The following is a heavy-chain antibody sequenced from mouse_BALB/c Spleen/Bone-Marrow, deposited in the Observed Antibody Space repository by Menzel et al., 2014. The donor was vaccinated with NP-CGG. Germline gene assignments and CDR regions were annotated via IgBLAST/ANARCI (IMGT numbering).Heavy chain of an antibody. D-gene: IGHD1-2*01. CDR2: IHYSGGT. CDR1: GYSITSGYS. Sequence: EVKLVDSGPALVKPSQSLSLTCTVTGYSITSGYSWHWIRQFPGNTLEWMGYIHYSGGTNYNPSLKSRISITRDTSKNQFFLQLNSVTTEDTATYYCARWNGYYAMDYWGQGTSVTVSS. J-gene: IGHJ4*01. V-gene: IGHV3-1*02. CDR3: ARWNGYYAMDY.